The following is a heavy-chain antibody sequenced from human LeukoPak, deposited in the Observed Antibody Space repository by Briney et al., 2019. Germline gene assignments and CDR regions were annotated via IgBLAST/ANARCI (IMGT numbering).Heavy chain of an antibody. V-gene: IGHV4-31*03. CDR3: ARVIDYYYYYMDV. CDR2: IYYSGST. J-gene: IGHJ6*03. Sequence: PSETLSLTCTVSGDSISSGGYYRSWIRQHPGKGLEWIGYIYYSGSTYYNPSLKSRVTISVDTSKNQFSLKLSSVTAADTAVYYCARVIDYYYYYMDVWGKGTTVTVSS. CDR1: GDSISSGGYY.